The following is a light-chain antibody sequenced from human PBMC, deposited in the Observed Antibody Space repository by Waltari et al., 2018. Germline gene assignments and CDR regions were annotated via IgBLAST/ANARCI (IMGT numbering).Light chain of an antibody. CDR2: KES. V-gene: IGKV1-5*03. J-gene: IGKJ4*01. CDR3: QQYDRFPLT. CDR1: QSLDGY. Sequence: DIQMTQSPSTLSASVVDRVTITCRSSQSLDGYLAWYQQKPVKAPQLLANKESTFQSGVPSRFSGSGSGTEVTLTITSLQPDELATYYCQQYDRFPLTFGGGTKVEI.